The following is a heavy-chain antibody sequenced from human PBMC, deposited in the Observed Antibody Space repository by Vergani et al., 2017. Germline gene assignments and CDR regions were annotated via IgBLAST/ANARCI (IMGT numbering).Heavy chain of an antibody. V-gene: IGHV3-30*18. CDR1: GFTFCSYG. CDR3: AKGLQQWLVRGLYYYYYMDV. J-gene: IGHJ6*03. CDR2: ISYDGSNK. D-gene: IGHD6-19*01. Sequence: QVQLVESGGGVVQPGRSLRLSCAASGFTFCSYGMHWVRQAPGKGLEWVAVISYDGSNKYYADSVKGRFTISRDNSKNTLYLQMNSLRAEDTAVYYCAKGLQQWLVRGLYYYYYMDVWGKGTTVTVSS.